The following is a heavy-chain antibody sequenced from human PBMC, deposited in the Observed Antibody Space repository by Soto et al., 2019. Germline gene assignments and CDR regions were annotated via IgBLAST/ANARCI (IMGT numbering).Heavy chain of an antibody. CDR1: GYRFSNYW. V-gene: IGHV5-51*01. J-gene: IGHJ4*02. CDR2: IFPADSDT. CDR3: ASSVVVPSTMNYFDY. D-gene: IGHD2-15*01. Sequence: SCKGSGYRFSNYWIACVRQMPGKGLEWMGIIFPADSDTKYSPSFQGQVTISADKSISTAYLQWSSLKASDTAMYYCASSVVVPSTMNYFDYWCQGSLVTVSS.